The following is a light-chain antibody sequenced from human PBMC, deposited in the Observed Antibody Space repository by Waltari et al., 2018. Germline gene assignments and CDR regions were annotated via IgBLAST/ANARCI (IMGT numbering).Light chain of an antibody. CDR2: EAS. V-gene: IGKV1-33*01. CDR3: QQYDNLPIT. CDR1: QDITNY. Sequence: DIQMTQSPSSLSASVGDRVTITCQASQDITNYLNWYQQKPGRAPKLLIDEASYLQTGVPSRFSGSGSGTDFTFTISSLQPEDIATYYCQQYDNLPITFGQGTRLDIK. J-gene: IGKJ5*01.